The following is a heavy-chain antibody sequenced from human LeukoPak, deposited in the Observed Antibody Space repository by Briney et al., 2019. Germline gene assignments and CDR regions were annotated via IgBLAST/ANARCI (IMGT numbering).Heavy chain of an antibody. Sequence: PGRSLRLSCAASDGMHWVRQAPGKGLAWVAVIWHDGSSKYYADSVKGRFTISRDNSKNTLYLQMNSLRAEDTAVYYCARDGYSSYYYYGMDVWGQGTTVTVSS. D-gene: IGHD5-18*01. V-gene: IGHV3-33*01. J-gene: IGHJ6*02. CDR3: ARDGYSSYYYYGMDV. CDR2: IWHDGSSK. CDR1: DG.